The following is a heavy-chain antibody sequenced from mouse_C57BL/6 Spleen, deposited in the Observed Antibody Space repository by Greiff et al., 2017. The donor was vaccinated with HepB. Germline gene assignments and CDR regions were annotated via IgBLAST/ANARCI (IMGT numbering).Heavy chain of an antibody. J-gene: IGHJ3*01. CDR3: ARDRGNAWFAY. CDR2: ISYDGSN. V-gene: IGHV3-6*01. Sequence: EVQLVESGPGLVKPSQSLSLTCSFTGYSITSGYYWNWIRQFPGNKLEWMGYISYDGSNNYNPSLKNRISITRDTSKNQFFLKLNSVTTEDTATYYCARDRGNAWFAYWGQGTLVTVSA. D-gene: IGHD2-1*01. CDR1: GYSITSGYY.